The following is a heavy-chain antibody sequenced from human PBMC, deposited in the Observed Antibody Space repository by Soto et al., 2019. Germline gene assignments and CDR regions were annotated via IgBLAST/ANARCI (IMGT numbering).Heavy chain of an antibody. CDR2: IIPMFGTP. J-gene: IGHJ6*02. Sequence: QVQLVQSGAEVKKPESSVKVSCKASAGTFSSYAISWVRQAPGQGLEWMGGIIPMFGTPNYAQKFQGRVRITADESTRTAYMELSSLRSEDTAVYYCARTVVAAATPHYYYYGMDAWGQGTTVTVSS. CDR3: ARTVVAAATPHYYYYGMDA. CDR1: AGTFSSYA. V-gene: IGHV1-69*12. D-gene: IGHD2-15*01.